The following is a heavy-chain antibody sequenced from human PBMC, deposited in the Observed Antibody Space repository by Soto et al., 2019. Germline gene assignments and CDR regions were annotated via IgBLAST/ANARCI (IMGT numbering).Heavy chain of an antibody. Sequence: SETLSLTCAVYGGSFSGYYWSWIRQPPGKGLEWIGEINHRGSTNYNPSLKSRVTISLDTSNNQFSLRLTGVTAADPAVYYCARGLEFNGMDLWGQGTTVTVSS. J-gene: IGHJ6*02. CDR3: ARGLEFNGMDL. CDR1: GGSFSGYY. D-gene: IGHD3-10*01. CDR2: INHRGST. V-gene: IGHV4-34*01.